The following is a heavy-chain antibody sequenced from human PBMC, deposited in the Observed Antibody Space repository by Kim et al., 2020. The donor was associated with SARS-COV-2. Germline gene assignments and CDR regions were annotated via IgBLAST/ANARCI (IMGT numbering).Heavy chain of an antibody. Sequence: GGSLRLSCAASGFTVSSNYMSWVRQAPGKGLEWVSVIYSGGSTYYADSVKGRFTISRDNSKNTLYLQMNSLRAEDTAVYYCARDRGAGYYGSGSYFYYYYGMDVWGQGTTVTVSS. V-gene: IGHV3-53*01. CDR3: ARDRGAGYYGSGSYFYYYYGMDV. J-gene: IGHJ6*02. CDR1: GFTVSSNY. D-gene: IGHD3-10*01. CDR2: IYSGGST.